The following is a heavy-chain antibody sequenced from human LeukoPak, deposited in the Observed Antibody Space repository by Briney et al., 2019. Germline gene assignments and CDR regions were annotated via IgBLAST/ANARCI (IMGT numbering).Heavy chain of an antibody. Sequence: GGSLRLSCAASGFTVSSNYVSWVRQAPGKGLEWVSVIYSGGSTYYADSVKGRFTISRDNSKNTLYLQMNSLRAEDTAVYYCARDAYYYDSSGYSSWGQGTLVTVSS. V-gene: IGHV3-66*01. CDR3: ARDAYYYDSSGYSS. CDR2: IYSGGST. J-gene: IGHJ4*02. CDR1: GFTVSSNY. D-gene: IGHD3-22*01.